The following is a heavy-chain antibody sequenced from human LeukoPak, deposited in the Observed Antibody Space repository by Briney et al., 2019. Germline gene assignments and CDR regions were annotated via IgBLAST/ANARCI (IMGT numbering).Heavy chain of an antibody. Sequence: PGGSLRLSCAASGFTFSSHAMGWVRQAPGKGLEWVSYISSSSSTIYYADSVKGRFTISRDNAKNSLYLQMNSLRAEDTAVYYCASEGSSSSGNFDYWGQGTLVTVSS. D-gene: IGHD6-6*01. CDR2: ISSSSSTI. J-gene: IGHJ4*02. CDR3: ASEGSSSSGNFDY. V-gene: IGHV3-48*01. CDR1: GFTFSSHA.